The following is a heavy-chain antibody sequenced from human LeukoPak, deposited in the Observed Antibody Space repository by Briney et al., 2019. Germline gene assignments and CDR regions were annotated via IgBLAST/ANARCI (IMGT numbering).Heavy chain of an antibody. J-gene: IGHJ4*02. V-gene: IGHV3-64D*06. CDR1: GFTFRRYV. Sequence: GGPLRLSCSASGFTFRRYVMYWVRQAPGRGLEYVSVISSNGGSTNYADSVKGRFTISRDNTKNTLYLQMSSLRAEDTAVYYCVKGNNYDSSGYQFDYWGQGTLVTVSS. CDR3: VKGNNYDSSGYQFDY. D-gene: IGHD3-22*01. CDR2: ISSNGGST.